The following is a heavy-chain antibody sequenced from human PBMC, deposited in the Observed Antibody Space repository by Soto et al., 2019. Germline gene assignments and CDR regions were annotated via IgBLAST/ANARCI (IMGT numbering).Heavy chain of an antibody. Sequence: EVQLVESGGGLVQAGGSLRLFCAVSGFTFSSYEMNWFRQAPGKGLEWGSYIGTSVKTIYYADSVRGRFTISRGNAKNSLYLKINILGAEDTAVYFCERDPASYSGKFDYGFHVWGRATTVTGSS. J-gene: IGHJ6*02. CDR2: IGTSVKTI. CDR1: GFTFSSYE. V-gene: IGHV3-48*03. CDR3: ERDPASYSGKFDYGFHV. D-gene: IGHD4-17*01.